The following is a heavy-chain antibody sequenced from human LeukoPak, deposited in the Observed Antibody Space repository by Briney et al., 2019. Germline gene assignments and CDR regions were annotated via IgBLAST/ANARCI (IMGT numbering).Heavy chain of an antibody. V-gene: IGHV3-21*01. Sequence: GVLRLSCAASGFNITSNYMNWVRQAPGKGLEWVSSITSSSSYIYYADSVKGRFTISRDNAKNSLYLQMNSLRAEDTAVYYCARGHSSSPVDAFDIWGQGTMVTVSS. CDR2: ITSSSSYI. D-gene: IGHD6-6*01. J-gene: IGHJ3*02. CDR3: ARGHSSSPVDAFDI. CDR1: GFNITSNY.